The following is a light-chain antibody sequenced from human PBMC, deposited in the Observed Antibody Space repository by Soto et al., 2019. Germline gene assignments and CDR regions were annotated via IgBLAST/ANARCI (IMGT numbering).Light chain of an antibody. CDR1: QSVGSL. V-gene: IGKV3-11*01. J-gene: IGKJ5*01. Sequence: EIVLTQSPATLSLSPGEGATLSCRASQSVGSLLAWYQQKPGQASRLVIYDASNRATGIPARFSGSGSGTDFPLTISSLEPEDFAVYYCQQRSNWPIPFGQGTRLEIK. CDR3: QQRSNWPIP. CDR2: DAS.